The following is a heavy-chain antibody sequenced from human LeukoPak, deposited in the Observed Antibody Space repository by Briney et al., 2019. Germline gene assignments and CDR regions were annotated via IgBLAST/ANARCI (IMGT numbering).Heavy chain of an antibody. D-gene: IGHD1-26*01. V-gene: IGHV4-39*01. J-gene: IGHJ4*02. Sequence: PSETLSLTCTVSGGSLSTSSYYWGWIRQPPGKGLEWIGSMYYSGSTNYNPSLKSRVTISVDTSKNQFSLKLSSVTAADTAVYYCARLKPSGSYDISLRFDYWGQGTLVTVSS. CDR3: ARLKPSGSYDISLRFDY. CDR2: MYYSGST. CDR1: GGSLSTSSYY.